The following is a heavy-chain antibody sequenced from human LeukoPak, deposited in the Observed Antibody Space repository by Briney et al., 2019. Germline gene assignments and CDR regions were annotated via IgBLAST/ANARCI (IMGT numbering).Heavy chain of an antibody. CDR1: GFTFSTYG. V-gene: IGHV3-23*01. J-gene: IGHJ4*02. CDR3: AKPYGSVGHAFDY. CDR2: ISVSGATT. Sequence: GGSLRLSCAASGFTFSTYGMSWVRQAPGKGLEWVSVISVSGATTYYADSVKGRFTISRDNSENTLFLQMDRLRDEDTAVYDCAKPYGSVGHAFDYWGQGTLVTVSS. D-gene: IGHD3-10*01.